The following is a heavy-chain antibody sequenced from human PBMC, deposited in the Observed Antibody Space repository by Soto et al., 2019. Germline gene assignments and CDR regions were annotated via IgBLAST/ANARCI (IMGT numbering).Heavy chain of an antibody. CDR3: ARVPGGYWSGGSCPRVDQH. CDR1: GGSFSGYY. V-gene: IGHV4-34*01. J-gene: IGHJ1*01. CDR2: INHSGST. Sequence: QVQLQQWGAGLLKPSETLSLTCAVYGGSFSGYYWSWIRQPPGKGLEWIGEINHSGSTHYNPSLTCRVAISVYPVMYQFSRKLSSVIAAHTAVYYCARVPGGYWSGGSCPRVDQHWCQGTLLSVSS. D-gene: IGHD2-15*01.